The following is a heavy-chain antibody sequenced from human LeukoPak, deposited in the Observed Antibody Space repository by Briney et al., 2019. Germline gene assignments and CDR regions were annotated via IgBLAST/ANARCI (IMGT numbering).Heavy chain of an antibody. Sequence: GRSLRLSCAASGFTFSSYAMHWVRQAPGKGLEWVAVISYDGSNKYYADSVKGRFTISRDNAKNSLYLQMNSLRAEDTAVYYCARDSDGGWGQGTLVTVSS. J-gene: IGHJ4*02. D-gene: IGHD5-24*01. CDR2: ISYDGSNK. CDR3: ARDSDGG. V-gene: IGHV3-30-3*01. CDR1: GFTFSSYA.